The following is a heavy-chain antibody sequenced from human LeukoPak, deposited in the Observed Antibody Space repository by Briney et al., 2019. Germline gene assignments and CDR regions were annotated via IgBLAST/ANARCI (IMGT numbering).Heavy chain of an antibody. CDR2: INHSGST. CDR3: RLVTPDY. J-gene: IGHJ4*02. Sequence: SETLSLTCAVYGGSFSGYYWSWIRQPPGKGLEWIGEINHSGSTNYNPSLKSRVTISVDTSKNQFSLKLSSVTAADTAVYCCRLVTPDYWGQGTLVTVSS. V-gene: IGHV4-34*01. D-gene: IGHD3-9*01. CDR1: GGSFSGYY.